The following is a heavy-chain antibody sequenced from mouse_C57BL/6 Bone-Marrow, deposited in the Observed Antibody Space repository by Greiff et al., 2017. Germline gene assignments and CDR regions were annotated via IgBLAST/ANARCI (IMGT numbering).Heavy chain of an antibody. J-gene: IGHJ1*03. CDR2: ISSGSSTI. CDR3: ARVVARSYWYFDV. CDR1: GFTFSDYG. D-gene: IGHD1-1*01. V-gene: IGHV5-17*01. Sequence: EVQGVESGGGLVKPGGSLKLSCAASGFTFSDYGMHWVRQAPEKGLEWVAYISSGSSTIYYADTVKGRFTISRDNAKNTLFLQMTSLRSEDTAMYYCARVVARSYWYFDVWGTGTTVTVSS.